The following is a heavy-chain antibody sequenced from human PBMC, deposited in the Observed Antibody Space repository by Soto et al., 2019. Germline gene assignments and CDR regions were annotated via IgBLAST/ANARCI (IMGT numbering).Heavy chain of an antibody. CDR2: TYYRSKWYN. V-gene: IGHV6-1*01. CDR3: ARDLCTNGVCYTDAFDI. Sequence: QTLSLTCAISGDSVSSNSAAWNWIRQSPSRGLEWLGRTYYRSKWYNDYAVSVKSRITINPDTSKNQFSLQLNSVTPEDTAVYYCARDLCTNGVCYTDAFDIWGQGTMVTVSS. CDR1: GDSVSSNSAA. D-gene: IGHD2-8*01. J-gene: IGHJ3*02.